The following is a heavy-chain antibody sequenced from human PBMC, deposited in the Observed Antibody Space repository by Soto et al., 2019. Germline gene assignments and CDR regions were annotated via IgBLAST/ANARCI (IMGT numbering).Heavy chain of an antibody. Sequence: ASVKVSCKASGYTFTSYYMHWVRQAPGLGLEWMGIINPSGGSTSYAQKFQGRVTMTRDTSTSTVYMELSSLRSEDTAVYYCARDVNVDTAMDVWGQGTTVTVSS. D-gene: IGHD5-18*01. J-gene: IGHJ6*02. V-gene: IGHV1-46*01. CDR2: INPSGGST. CDR1: GYTFTSYY. CDR3: ARDVNVDTAMDV.